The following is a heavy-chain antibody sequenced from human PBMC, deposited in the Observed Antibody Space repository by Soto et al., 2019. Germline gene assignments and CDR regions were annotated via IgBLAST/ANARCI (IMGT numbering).Heavy chain of an antibody. J-gene: IGHJ4*02. CDR2: ISAYNGNT. CDR3: ARDQWIQLWLLGYDY. Sequence: ASVKVSCKASGYTFTSYGISWVRQAPGQGLEWMGWISAYNGNTNYAQKLQGRVTMTRDTSISTAYMELSRLRSDDTAVYYCARDQWIQLWLLGYDYWGQGTLVTVSS. D-gene: IGHD5-18*01. V-gene: IGHV1-18*01. CDR1: GYTFTSYG.